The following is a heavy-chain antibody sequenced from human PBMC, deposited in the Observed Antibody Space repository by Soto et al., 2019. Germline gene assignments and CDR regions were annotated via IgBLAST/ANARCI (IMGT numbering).Heavy chain of an antibody. CDR2: IITILGIA. D-gene: IGHD2-8*02. V-gene: IGHV1-69*02. J-gene: IGHJ4*02. CDR3: ARGGPTGGIGY. Sequence: QVQLVQSGAEVKKPGSSVKVSCKASGGTFSSYTISWVRQAPGQGLEWMGRIITILGIANYAQKFQGRVTITADKSTSTAYMELSSLRSEDTAVYYCARGGPTGGIGYWGQGTLVTVSS. CDR1: GGTFSSYT.